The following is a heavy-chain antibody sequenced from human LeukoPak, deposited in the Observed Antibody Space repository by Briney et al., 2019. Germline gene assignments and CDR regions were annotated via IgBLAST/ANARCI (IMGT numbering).Heavy chain of an antibody. V-gene: IGHV4-59*08. Sequence: GSLRLSCAASGFTFSSYAMSWIRQPPGKGLEWIGYIYYSGSTNYNPSLKSRVTISVDTSKNQFSLKLSSVTAADTAVYYCARGYNWFDPWGQGTLVTVSS. CDR1: GFTFSSYA. J-gene: IGHJ5*02. CDR2: IYYSGST. CDR3: ARGYNWFDP.